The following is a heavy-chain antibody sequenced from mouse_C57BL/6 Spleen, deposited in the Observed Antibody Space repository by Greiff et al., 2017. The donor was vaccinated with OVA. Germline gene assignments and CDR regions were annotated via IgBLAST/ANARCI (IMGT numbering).Heavy chain of an antibody. CDR1: GYTFTSYW. J-gene: IGHJ4*01. CDR2: IHPSDSDT. CDR3: AVGVTTGHYYALDY. Sequence: VQLQQPGAELVKPGASVKVSCKASGYTFTSYWMHWVKQRPGQGLEWIGRIHPSDSDTNYNQKFKGKATLTVDKSSSTAYLQLSSLTSEDSAVDYCAVGVTTGHYYALDYWGQGTSVTVSS. V-gene: IGHV1-74*01. D-gene: IGHD2-2*01.